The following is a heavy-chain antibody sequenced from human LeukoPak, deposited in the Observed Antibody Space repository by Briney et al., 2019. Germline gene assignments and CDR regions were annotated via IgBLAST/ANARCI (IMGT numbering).Heavy chain of an antibody. V-gene: IGHV3-48*03. CDR3: ARDLSPLSNYMGDY. J-gene: IGHJ4*02. CDR2: ISSSGSTI. Sequence: GGSLRLSCAASGFTFSSYEMNWVRQAPGKGLEWISYISSSGSTIYYADSVKGRFTISRDNAKNSLYLQMNSLRAEDTAVYYCARDLSPLSNYMGDYWGQGTLVTVSS. CDR1: GFTFSSYE. D-gene: IGHD1-7*01.